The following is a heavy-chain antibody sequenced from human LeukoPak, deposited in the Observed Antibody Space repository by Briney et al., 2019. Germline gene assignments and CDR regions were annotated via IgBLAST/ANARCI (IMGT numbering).Heavy chain of an antibody. D-gene: IGHD3-10*01. CDR1: GFTFSTYW. CDR3: AKDGDGSGSYYNFSDY. J-gene: IGHJ4*02. Sequence: GGSLRLSCAASGFTFSTYWMHWVRQAPGKGLEWVSTINSSGGSTYFADSVKGRFTISRDDSKNTLYLQMNSLRAEDTAVYYCAKDGDGSGSYYNFSDYWGQGTLVTVSS. V-gene: IGHV3-23*01. CDR2: INSSGGST.